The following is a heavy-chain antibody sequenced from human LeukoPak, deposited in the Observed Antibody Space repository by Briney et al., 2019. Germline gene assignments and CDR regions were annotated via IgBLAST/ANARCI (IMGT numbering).Heavy chain of an antibody. CDR1: GGSFSGYY. Sequence: SETLSLACAVYGGSFSGYYWSWIRQPPGKGLEWIGEINHSGSTNYNPSLKSRVTISVDTSKNQFSLKLSSVTAADTAVYYCARLQGSGWYRADIDYWGQGTLVTVSS. CDR2: INHSGST. V-gene: IGHV4-34*01. CDR3: ARLQGSGWYRADIDY. J-gene: IGHJ4*02. D-gene: IGHD6-19*01.